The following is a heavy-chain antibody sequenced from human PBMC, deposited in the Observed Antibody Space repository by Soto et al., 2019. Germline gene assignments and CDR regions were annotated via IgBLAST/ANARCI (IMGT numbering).Heavy chain of an antibody. CDR2: TNGNLGTG. CDR1: GGTFSSYP. V-gene: IGHV1-69*06. J-gene: IGHJ4*02. CDR3: ARRDSHGYFRYFDN. D-gene: IGHD4-17*01. Sequence: QVQLVQSGAEVKRPGSSVKVSCKASGGTFSSYPISWVRQAPGQELEWMGGTNGNLGTGNYAQKFRGRLTITTDISTTTAYMGLSSLTSEDTAVYYCARRDSHGYFRYFDNWGQGTLVTVSS.